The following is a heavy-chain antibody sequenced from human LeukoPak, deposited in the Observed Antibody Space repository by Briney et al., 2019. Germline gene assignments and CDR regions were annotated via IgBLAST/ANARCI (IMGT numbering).Heavy chain of an antibody. CDR3: ARRYSSSWCVGFFDP. Sequence: KSSETLSLTCTVSGASIRNYYWSWIRQSPGKGLEWIGYIYYSGSTNYNPSLESRVAMSVDTSKNQFSLRLSSVTAADTAIYYCARRYSSSWCVGFFDPWGQGTLVTVSS. V-gene: IGHV4-59*08. CDR1: GASIRNYY. D-gene: IGHD6-13*01. CDR2: IYYSGST. J-gene: IGHJ5*02.